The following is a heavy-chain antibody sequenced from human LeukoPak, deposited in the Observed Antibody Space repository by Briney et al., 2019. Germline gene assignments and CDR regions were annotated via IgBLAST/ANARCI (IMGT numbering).Heavy chain of an antibody. J-gene: IGHJ5*02. V-gene: IGHV4-59*01. CDR1: GGSISSYY. CDR2: IYYSGST. Sequence: PSETLSLTCTVSGGSISSYYWSWIRQPPVKGLEWIGYIYYSGSTNYNPSLKSRVTISVDTSKNQFSLKLSSVTAADTAVYYCARETSTLKVDPWGQGTLVTVSS. CDR3: ARETSTLKVDP. D-gene: IGHD2-2*01.